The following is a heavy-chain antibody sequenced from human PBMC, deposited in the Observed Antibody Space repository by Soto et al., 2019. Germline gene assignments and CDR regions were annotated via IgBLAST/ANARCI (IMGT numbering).Heavy chain of an antibody. CDR3: ARDQSRWLQLAY. Sequence: VGSLRLSCAASGFTFSAYEMNWVRQAPGKGLEWVSYISSSGSTIYYADSVKGRFTISRDNAKNSLYLQMSSLRAEDTAVYYCARDQSRWLQLAYWGQGTLVTVSS. CDR1: GFTFSAYE. CDR2: ISSSGSTI. V-gene: IGHV3-48*03. D-gene: IGHD5-12*01. J-gene: IGHJ4*02.